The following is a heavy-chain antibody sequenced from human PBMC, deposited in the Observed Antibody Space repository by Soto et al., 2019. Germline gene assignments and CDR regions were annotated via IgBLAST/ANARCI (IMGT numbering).Heavy chain of an antibody. D-gene: IGHD6-19*01. Sequence: GGSLRLSCAASGFTFSSYGMHWVRQAPGKGLEWVAVIWYDGSNKYYADSVKGRFTISRDNSKNTLYLQMNSRRAEDTAVYYCARGGSSGWYEPFLWGQGTLVTVSS. CDR2: IWYDGSNK. CDR3: ARGGSSGWYEPFL. CDR1: GFTFSSYG. V-gene: IGHV3-33*01. J-gene: IGHJ4*02.